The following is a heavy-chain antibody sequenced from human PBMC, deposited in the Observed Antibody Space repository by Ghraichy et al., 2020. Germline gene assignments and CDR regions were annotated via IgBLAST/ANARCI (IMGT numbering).Heavy chain of an antibody. CDR1: GFTFSSYA. J-gene: IGHJ4*02. CDR2: ISGSGGST. CDR3: AKDPYSSGYNRYFDY. V-gene: IGHV3-23*01. D-gene: IGHD3-22*01. Sequence: GSLRLSCAASGFTFSSYAMSWVRQAPGKGLEWVSAISGSGGSTYYADSVNGRFTISRDNSNNTLYLQMNSLRAEDTAVYYCAKDPYSSGYNRYFDYWGQGTLVTVSS.